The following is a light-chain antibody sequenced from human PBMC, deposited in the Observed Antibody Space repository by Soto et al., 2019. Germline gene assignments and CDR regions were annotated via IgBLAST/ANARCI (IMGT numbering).Light chain of an antibody. CDR2: DAS. J-gene: IGKJ2*01. Sequence: EIVLTQSPATLSLSPGERATLSCRASQSVSSYLAWYQQKPGQAPRLLIYDASNRATGIPARFSGSGSGTDFTLAIRSLEPEDFAFYYCQQRSNWLPYTFGQGTKLEIK. CDR3: QQRSNWLPYT. CDR1: QSVSSY. V-gene: IGKV3-11*01.